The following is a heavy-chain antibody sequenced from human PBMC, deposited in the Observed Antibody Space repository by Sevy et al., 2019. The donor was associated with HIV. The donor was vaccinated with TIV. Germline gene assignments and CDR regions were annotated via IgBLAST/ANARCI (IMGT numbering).Heavy chain of an antibody. V-gene: IGHV3-21*05. CDR2: ISTGTDHI. CDR1: GYTFPAFS. D-gene: IGHD3-3*01. Sequence: GGSLRLSCTASGYTFPAFSFNWVRQAPGKGLEWLSYISTGTDHIYYADSAKGRFTISRDDAKNSVYLEMKSLRDQDTALYYCVRMGVDAYNLYFDLWGQGTLVTVSS. CDR3: VRMGVDAYNLYFDL. J-gene: IGHJ4*02.